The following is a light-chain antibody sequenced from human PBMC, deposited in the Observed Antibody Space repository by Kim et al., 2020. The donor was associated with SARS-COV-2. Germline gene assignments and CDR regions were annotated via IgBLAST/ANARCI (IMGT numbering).Light chain of an antibody. J-gene: IGKJ1*01. CDR3: QQYYTYFPA. V-gene: IGKV1-5*03. CDR2: EAS. CDR1: QNINNW. Sequence: ATIGDRVTITCRASQNINNWLAWYQQKPGKAPKLLIYEASNLQSGVPSRFSGSGSGAEFTLTISSLQPDDFATYYCQQYYTYFPAFGQGTKVDIK.